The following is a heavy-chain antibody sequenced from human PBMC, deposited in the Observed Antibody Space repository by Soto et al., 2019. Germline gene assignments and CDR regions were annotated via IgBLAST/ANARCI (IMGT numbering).Heavy chain of an antibody. Sequence: SETLSLTCTVSGGSISSYYWSWIRQPPGKGLEWIGYIYYSGSTNYNPSLKSRVTISVDTSKNQFSLKLSSVTAADTAVYYCARARATVSSGWYDFDYWGQRTLVTVSS. CDR2: IYYSGST. CDR3: ARARATVSSGWYDFDY. J-gene: IGHJ4*02. V-gene: IGHV4-59*08. D-gene: IGHD6-19*01. CDR1: GGSISSYY.